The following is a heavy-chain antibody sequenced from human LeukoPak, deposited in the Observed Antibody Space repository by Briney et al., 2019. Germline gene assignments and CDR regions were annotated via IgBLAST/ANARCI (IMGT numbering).Heavy chain of an antibody. D-gene: IGHD2-2*01. V-gene: IGHV4-61*01. CDR1: GGSVSSGSYY. CDR3: AREAPLLPAAAPRPGYYYGMDV. CDR2: IYYSGST. Sequence: SETLSLTCTVSGGSVSSGSYYWSWIRQPLGKGLEWIGYIYYSGSTNYNPSLKSRVTISVDTSKNQFSLKLSSVTAADTAVYYCAREAPLLPAAAPRPGYYYGMDVWGKGTTVTVSS. J-gene: IGHJ6*04.